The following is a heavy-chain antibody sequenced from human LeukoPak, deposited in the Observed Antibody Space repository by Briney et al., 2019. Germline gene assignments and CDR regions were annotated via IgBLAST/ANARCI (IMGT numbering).Heavy chain of an antibody. J-gene: IGHJ6*02. Sequence: GGSLRLSCAASGFTFSSYAMSWVRQAPGKGLEWVSAISGSGGSTYYADSVKGRFTISRDNPENTLYLQMNSLRAEDTAVYYCAKGMVGTMVRGVSSGMDVWGQGTTVIVSS. CDR3: AKGMVGTMVRGVSSGMDV. CDR2: ISGSGGST. D-gene: IGHD3-10*01. V-gene: IGHV3-23*01. CDR1: GFTFSSYA.